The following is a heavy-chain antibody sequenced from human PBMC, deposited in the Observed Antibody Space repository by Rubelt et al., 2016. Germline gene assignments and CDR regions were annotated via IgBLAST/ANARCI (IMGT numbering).Heavy chain of an antibody. D-gene: IGHD1-26*01. CDR2: INHSGST. J-gene: IGHJ4*02. V-gene: IGHV4-59*01. Sequence: GPGLVKPSETLSLTCTVSGGSISSYYWSWIRQPPGKGLEWIGEINHSGSTNYNPSLKSRVTISVDTSKNQFSLKLSSVTAADTAVYYCARTTGSNWFWGQGTLVTVSS. CDR3: ARTTGSNWF. CDR1: GGSISSYY.